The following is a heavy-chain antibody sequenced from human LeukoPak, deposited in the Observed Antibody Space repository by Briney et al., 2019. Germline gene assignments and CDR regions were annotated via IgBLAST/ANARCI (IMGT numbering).Heavy chain of an antibody. D-gene: IGHD5-24*01. J-gene: IGHJ3*02. CDR3: AKKRWTYHDAIDS. CDR2: IRDIGIST. V-gene: IGHV3-23*01. Sequence: PGGSLRLSCAASGFTFSSFAMSWVRQAPGKGLEWISDIRDIGISTNYADSVKGRFTISRDNSKSMLNLQMNSLRLEDTAVYFCAKKRWTYHDAIDSWGHGTMVIVSS. CDR1: GFTFSSFA.